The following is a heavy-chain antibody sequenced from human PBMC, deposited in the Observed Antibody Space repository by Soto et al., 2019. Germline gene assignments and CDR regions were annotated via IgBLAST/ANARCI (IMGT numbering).Heavy chain of an antibody. J-gene: IGHJ5*02. Sequence: GASVKVSCKASGGTFSSYAISWVRQAPGQGLEWMGGIIPIFGTANYAQKFQGRVTITADESTNTAYMELSSLRSEDTAVYYCARDGAYCGGDCYFNWFDPWGQGTLVTVSS. D-gene: IGHD2-21*02. CDR2: IIPIFGTA. CDR3: ARDGAYCGGDCYFNWFDP. V-gene: IGHV1-69*13. CDR1: GGTFSSYA.